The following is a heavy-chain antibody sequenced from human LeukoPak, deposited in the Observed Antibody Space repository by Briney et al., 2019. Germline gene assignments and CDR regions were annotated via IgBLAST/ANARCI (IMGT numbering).Heavy chain of an antibody. CDR3: ARPSIPSAAASALDI. J-gene: IGHJ3*02. CDR2: IYYTGST. Sequence: SETLSLTCSVSGGSIGTYYWTWIRQPPGKGLEWIGYIYYTGSTNYSPSLKSRASMSVDTSKNQISLKMTSVTAADTAVYYCARPSIPSAAASALDIWGQGTMVTVSS. CDR1: GGSIGTYY. D-gene: IGHD2-2*01. V-gene: IGHV4-59*08.